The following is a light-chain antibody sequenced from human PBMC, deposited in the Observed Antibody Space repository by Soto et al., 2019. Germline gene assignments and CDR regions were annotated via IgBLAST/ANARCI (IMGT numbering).Light chain of an antibody. CDR3: AVWDDSLKGPV. V-gene: IGLV1-44*01. CDR1: SSNIGSNA. Sequence: QSVLTQTPSASGTPGQRVTISCSGSSSNIGSNAVNWYQQLPGTAPKLLIYNNDQRPSGVPDRFSGSKSGTSASLAISGLQSEDEADYSCAVWDDSLKGPVFGGGTQLTVL. CDR2: NND. J-gene: IGLJ7*01.